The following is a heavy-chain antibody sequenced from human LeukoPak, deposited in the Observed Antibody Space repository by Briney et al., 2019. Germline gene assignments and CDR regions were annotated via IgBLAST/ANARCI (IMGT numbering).Heavy chain of an antibody. D-gene: IGHD2-15*01. Sequence: GGSLRLSCAASGFTLSSYAMSWVRQGPGKGLEWVSAISVSGNTYHADSVKGRFTISRDSYKNTLYLQMNSLRAEDAAVYYCAKAPVTTCSGAYCYPFDYWGQGTLVTVSS. CDR3: AKAPVTTCSGAYCYPFDY. CDR1: GFTLSSYA. CDR2: ISVSGNT. V-gene: IGHV3-23*01. J-gene: IGHJ4*02.